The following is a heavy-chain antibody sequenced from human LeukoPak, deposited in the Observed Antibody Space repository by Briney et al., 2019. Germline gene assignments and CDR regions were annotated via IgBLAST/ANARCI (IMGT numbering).Heavy chain of an antibody. CDR1: GFTFSSYW. Sequence: GGSLRLSCAASGFTFSSYWMNWVRQAPGKGLEWVANINQDGSGKYYLDSVKGRFTISRDNAKNSVYLQMNSLRAEDTAVYYCVGHVLRDGYWGQGTLVTVSS. D-gene: IGHD5-24*01. CDR2: INQDGSGK. V-gene: IGHV3-7*01. J-gene: IGHJ4*02. CDR3: VGHVLRDGY.